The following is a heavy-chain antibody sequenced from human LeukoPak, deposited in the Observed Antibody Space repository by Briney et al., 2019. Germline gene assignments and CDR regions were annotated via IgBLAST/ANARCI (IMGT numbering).Heavy chain of an antibody. Sequence: SETLSLTCAVYGGSFSGHYWSWIRQPPGKGLEWIGEINHSGSPNYNPSLKSRVTISIDTSKNQFSLKLSPVTAADTAVYYCARDLSDYYGSGSYRPIDAFDIWGQGTMVTVSS. D-gene: IGHD3-10*01. CDR2: INHSGSP. CDR3: ARDLSDYYGSGSYRPIDAFDI. CDR1: GGSFSGHY. V-gene: IGHV4-34*01. J-gene: IGHJ3*02.